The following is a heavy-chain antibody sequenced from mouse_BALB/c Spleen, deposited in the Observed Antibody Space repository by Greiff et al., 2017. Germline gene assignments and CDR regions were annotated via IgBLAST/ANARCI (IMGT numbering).Heavy chain of an antibody. CDR2: ISYSGST. D-gene: IGHD2-1*01. Sequence: EVKVEESGPGLVKPSQSLSLTCTVTGYSITSDYAWNWIRQFPGNKLEWMGYISYSGSTSYNPSLKSRISITRDTSKNQFFLQLNSVTTEDTATYYCAKTFYYGNPYAMDYWGQGTSVTVSS. CDR1: GYSITSDYA. V-gene: IGHV3-2*02. CDR3: AKTFYYGNPYAMDY. J-gene: IGHJ4*01.